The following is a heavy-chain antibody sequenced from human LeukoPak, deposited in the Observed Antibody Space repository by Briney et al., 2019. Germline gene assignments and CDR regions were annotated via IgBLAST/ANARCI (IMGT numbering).Heavy chain of an antibody. CDR2: INPSGTTT. J-gene: IGHJ5*02. D-gene: IGHD4-23*01. V-gene: IGHV1-46*01. Sequence: WASVKVSCKASGYTFTSYGISWVRQAPGQGLEWMAVINPSGTTTTYARKFQGRLTLTRDMSTTTDYMELSSLTSEDTAMYYCARDHSVEDRAWWFDPWGQGTLVTVSS. CDR3: ARDHSVEDRAWWFDP. CDR1: GYTFTSYG.